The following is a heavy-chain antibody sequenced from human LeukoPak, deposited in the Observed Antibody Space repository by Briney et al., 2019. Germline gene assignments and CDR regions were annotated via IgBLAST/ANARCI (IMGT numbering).Heavy chain of an antibody. Sequence: GGSLRLSCAASGFTFSSYAMSWVRQAPGKGLEWVSAISGSGGSTYYADSVKGRFTISRDNSKNTLYLQMNSLRAEDTAVYYCAKDPVTGYDYGDCVPDAFDIWGQGTMVTVSS. CDR1: GFTFSSYA. V-gene: IGHV3-23*01. J-gene: IGHJ3*02. D-gene: IGHD4-17*01. CDR2: ISGSGGST. CDR3: AKDPVTGYDYGDCVPDAFDI.